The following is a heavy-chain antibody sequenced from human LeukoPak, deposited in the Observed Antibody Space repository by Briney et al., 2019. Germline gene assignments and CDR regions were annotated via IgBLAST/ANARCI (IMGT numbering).Heavy chain of an antibody. CDR2: IYYSGST. Sequence: SETLSLTCTVSGGSISSSSYYWGWIRQPPGKGLEWIGSIYYSGSTYYNPSLKSRVTISVDTSKNQFSLKLSSVTAADTAVYYCARAKPPISSGWYRAGGSFDYWGQGTLVTVSS. CDR1: GGSISSSSYY. V-gene: IGHV4-39*07. CDR3: ARAKPPISSGWYRAGGSFDY. D-gene: IGHD6-19*01. J-gene: IGHJ4*02.